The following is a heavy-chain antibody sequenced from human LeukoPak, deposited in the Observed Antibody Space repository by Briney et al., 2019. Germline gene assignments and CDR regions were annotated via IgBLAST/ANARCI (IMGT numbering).Heavy chain of an antibody. D-gene: IGHD6-19*01. CDR3: ARDRVYSSGWSNWFDH. J-gene: IGHJ5*02. CDR2: ISAYNGNT. CDR1: GYTFTIYG. Sequence: ASVSVSFKASGYTFTIYGIGWGRQAPGQGREGVGWISAYNGNTNYAQKLQGRVTMTTDTSTSTAYMELRSLRSDDTAVYYCARDRVYSSGWSNWFDHWGQGTLVTVSS. V-gene: IGHV1-18*01.